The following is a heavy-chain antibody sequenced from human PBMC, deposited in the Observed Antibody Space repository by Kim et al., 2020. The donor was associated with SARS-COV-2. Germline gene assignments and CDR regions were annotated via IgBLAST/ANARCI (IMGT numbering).Heavy chain of an antibody. CDR1: GFTFSSYS. CDR2: ISSSSSTI. CDR3: ARDGGHYYGSGSYYNPPYADGMDV. D-gene: IGHD3-10*01. J-gene: IGHJ6*02. Sequence: GGSLRLSCAASGFTFSSYSMNWFRQAPGKGLEWVSYISSSSSTIYYADFVKGRFTISRDNAKNSLYLQMNSLRDEDTAVYYCARDGGHYYGSGSYYNPPYADGMDVWGQGTTVTVSS. V-gene: IGHV3-48*02.